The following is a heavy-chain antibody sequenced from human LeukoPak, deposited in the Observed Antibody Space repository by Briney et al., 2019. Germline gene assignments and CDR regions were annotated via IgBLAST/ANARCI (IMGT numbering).Heavy chain of an antibody. CDR3: ASLSSGAAFDV. J-gene: IGHJ3*01. D-gene: IGHD3-22*01. CDR2: LHASEST. CDR1: GAHISNYY. V-gene: IGHV4-4*07. Sequence: SETLSLTCTVSGAHISNYYWSWVRQSAAQGLEWIGRLHASESTIYNPSLKSRVTMSIDTSKDQLSLTLTSVTAADSAVYYCASLSSGAAFDVWGQGTVVTVSS.